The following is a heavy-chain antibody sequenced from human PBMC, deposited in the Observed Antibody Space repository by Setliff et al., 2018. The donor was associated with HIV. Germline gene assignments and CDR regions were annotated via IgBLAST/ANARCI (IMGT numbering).Heavy chain of an antibody. CDR2: IYTSGST. J-gene: IGHJ3*02. CDR1: GGSISSGSYH. V-gene: IGHV4-61*09. Sequence: TLSLTCTVSGGSISSGSYHWSWIRQPAGKGLEWIGHIYTSGSTKYNPSLKSRVTISVDTSKTQFSLRLSSVTAADTAVYYCARGGRGGGEPYYDFWSGYHDTFDIWGQGTMVTVSS. D-gene: IGHD3-3*01. CDR3: ARGGRGGGEPYYDFWSGYHDTFDI.